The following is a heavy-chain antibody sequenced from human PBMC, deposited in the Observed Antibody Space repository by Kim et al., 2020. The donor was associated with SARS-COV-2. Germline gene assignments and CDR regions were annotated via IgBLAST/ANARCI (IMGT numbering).Heavy chain of an antibody. CDR3: AKVYCSGGSCFDAFDI. D-gene: IGHD2-15*01. Sequence: GGSLRLSCAASGFTFDDYAMHWVRQAPGKGLEWVSGISWNSGSIGYADSVKGRFTISRDNAKNSLYLQMNSLRAEDTALYYCAKVYCSGGSCFDAFDIWG. CDR2: ISWNSGSI. J-gene: IGHJ3*02. V-gene: IGHV3-9*01. CDR1: GFTFDDYA.